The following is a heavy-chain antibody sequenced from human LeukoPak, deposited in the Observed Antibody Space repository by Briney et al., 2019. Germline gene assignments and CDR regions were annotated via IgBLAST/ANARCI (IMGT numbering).Heavy chain of an antibody. CDR1: GFTFSSYG. D-gene: IGHD3-22*01. J-gene: IGHJ3*02. CDR2: ISGSGGST. V-gene: IGHV3-23*01. Sequence: GGTLRLSCAASGFTFSSYGMSWVRQAPGKGLEWVSAISGSGGSTYYADSVKGRFTISRDNSKNTLYLQMNSLRAEDTAVYYCAKQTTNYYDSSGYYSIGAFDIRGQGTMVTVSS. CDR3: AKQTTNYYDSSGYYSIGAFDI.